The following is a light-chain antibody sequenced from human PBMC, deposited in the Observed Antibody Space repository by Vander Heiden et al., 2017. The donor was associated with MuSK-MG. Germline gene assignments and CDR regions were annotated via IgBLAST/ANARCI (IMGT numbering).Light chain of an antibody. CDR3: QAWDSSTEV. Sequence: SYELTQPPSVSVSPGQTASITCSGDKLGDKYACWYQQKPGQSPGRVIYQDSKRPSGIPERFSGSNSGTRATLTISGTQAMDDADDYCQAWDSSTEVFGGGTKLTVL. J-gene: IGLJ2*01. CDR1: KLGDKY. V-gene: IGLV3-1*01. CDR2: QDS.